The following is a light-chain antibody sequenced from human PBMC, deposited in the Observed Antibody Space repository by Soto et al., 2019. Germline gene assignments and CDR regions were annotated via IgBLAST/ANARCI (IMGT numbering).Light chain of an antibody. CDR1: QSITGY. V-gene: IGKV1-39*01. Sequence: DIQMTQSPSSLSASVGDRVTITCRASQSITGYLNWNQQKPGKAPKLLIYAASSLKSGVPSRFSGSGSGTDFTLTISSLQRDDFATYFCQQSLGIPYTFGQGTRLETK. CDR2: AAS. J-gene: IGKJ2*01. CDR3: QQSLGIPYT.